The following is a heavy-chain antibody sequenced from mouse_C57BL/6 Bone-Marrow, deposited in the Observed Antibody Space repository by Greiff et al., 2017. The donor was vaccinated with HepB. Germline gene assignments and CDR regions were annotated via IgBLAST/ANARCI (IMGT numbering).Heavy chain of an antibody. CDR3: ARSPITTVVANSYAMDY. J-gene: IGHJ4*01. Sequence: EVKLVESGGGLVQPGGSLSLSCAASGFTFTDYYMSWVRQPPGKALEWLGFIRNKANGYTTEYSASVKGRFTISRDNYQSILYLQMNALRAEESATYYCARSPITTVVANSYAMDYWGQGTSVTVSS. V-gene: IGHV7-3*01. CDR2: IRNKANGYTT. CDR1: GFTFTDYY. D-gene: IGHD1-1*01.